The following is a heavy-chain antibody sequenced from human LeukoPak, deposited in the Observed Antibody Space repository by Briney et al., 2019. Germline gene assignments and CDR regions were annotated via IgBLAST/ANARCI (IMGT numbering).Heavy chain of an antibody. D-gene: IGHD3-22*01. Sequence: PSETLSLTCTVSGGSISSGGYYWSWIRQHPGKGLEWIGYIYYSGSTYYNPSLKSRVTISVDTSKNQFSLKLSSVTAADTAVYYCARDRSYYDSSGYYYYGMDVWGQGTTVTVSS. J-gene: IGHJ6*02. CDR3: ARDRSYYDSSGYYYYGMDV. V-gene: IGHV4-31*03. CDR1: GGSISSGGYY. CDR2: IYYSGST.